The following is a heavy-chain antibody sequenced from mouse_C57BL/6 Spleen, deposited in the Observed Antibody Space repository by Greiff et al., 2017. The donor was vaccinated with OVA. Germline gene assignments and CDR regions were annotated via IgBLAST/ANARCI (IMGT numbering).Heavy chain of an antibody. CDR1: GFTFSSYT. Sequence: DVMLVESGGGLVKPGGSLKLSCAASGFTFSSYTMSWVRQTPEKRLEWVATISGGGGNTYYPDSVKGRFTISRDNAKNTLYLQMSSLRSEDTAVYYCARDEFIYAMDYWGQGTSVTVSS. CDR2: ISGGGGNT. D-gene: IGHD1-1*01. J-gene: IGHJ4*01. V-gene: IGHV5-9*01. CDR3: ARDEFIYAMDY.